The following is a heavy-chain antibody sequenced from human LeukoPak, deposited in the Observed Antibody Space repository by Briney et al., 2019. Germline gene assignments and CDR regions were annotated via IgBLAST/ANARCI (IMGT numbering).Heavy chain of an antibody. D-gene: IGHD6-19*01. CDR2: IYYSGST. CDR1: GGSISSYY. Sequence: SETLSLTCTVSGGSISSYYWSWIRQPPGKGLEWIGYIYYSGSTNYNPSLKSRVTISVDTSKNQFSLKLSSVTAVDTAVYYCAAAVAGPTLNNWFDPWGRGTLVTVSS. J-gene: IGHJ5*02. V-gene: IGHV4-59*01. CDR3: AAAVAGPTLNNWFDP.